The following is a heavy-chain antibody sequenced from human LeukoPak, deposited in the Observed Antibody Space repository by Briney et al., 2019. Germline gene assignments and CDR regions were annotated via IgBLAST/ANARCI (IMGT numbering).Heavy chain of an antibody. J-gene: IGHJ5*02. Sequence: GRCLRLSRAASGFTFSSYGMHWVRQAPGKGLEWGAVISYDGSNKDYADSVKGRFTISRDNSKNTLYLQMNSLRAEDTAVYYCAKDRPWFDPWGQGTLVTVSS. CDR2: ISYDGSNK. CDR1: GFTFSSYG. CDR3: AKDRPWFDP. V-gene: IGHV3-30*18.